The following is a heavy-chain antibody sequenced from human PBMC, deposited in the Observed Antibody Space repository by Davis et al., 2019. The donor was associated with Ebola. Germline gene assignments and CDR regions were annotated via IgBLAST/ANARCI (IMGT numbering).Heavy chain of an antibody. CDR2: IDPSDSYT. D-gene: IGHD5-24*01. CDR3: AIMAPPQAYYYYYGMDV. J-gene: IGHJ6*02. V-gene: IGHV5-10-1*01. Sequence: GESLKISCKASGYSFTSYWISWVRQMPGKGLEWMGRIDPSDSYTNYSPSFQGHVTISADKSISTAYLQWSSLKASDTAMYYCAIMAPPQAYYYYYGMDVWGQGTTVTVSS. CDR1: GYSFTSYW.